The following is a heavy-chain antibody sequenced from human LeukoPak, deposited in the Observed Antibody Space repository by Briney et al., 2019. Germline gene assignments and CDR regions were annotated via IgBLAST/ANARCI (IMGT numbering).Heavy chain of an antibody. Sequence: PGGSLRLSCAASGFTFSRYWMSWVRQAPGKGLEWVAKIKQDGSEKYYVDSVKGRFTISRDNAKNSLYLQMTSLRAEDTAVYYCARLQVGATCFDYWGQGTLVTVSS. V-gene: IGHV3-7*01. J-gene: IGHJ4*02. CDR1: GFTFSRYW. CDR3: ARLQVGATCFDY. D-gene: IGHD1-26*01. CDR2: IKQDGSEK.